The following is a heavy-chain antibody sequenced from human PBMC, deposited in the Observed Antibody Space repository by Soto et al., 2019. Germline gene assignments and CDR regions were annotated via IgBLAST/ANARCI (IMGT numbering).Heavy chain of an antibody. V-gene: IGHV3-23*01. Sequence: EVQLLESGGGLVQPGGSLRLSCAASGFTFNNYAMSWVRQAPGKGLEWVSTISAGGGTTYYADSVKGRFTISRDNTKNTLSLQINSLRAEDTAIYYCAKDIGTRYCSGGSCYSGGGGYWGQGTLVTVSS. CDR2: ISAGGGTT. CDR1: GFTFNNYA. D-gene: IGHD2-15*01. J-gene: IGHJ4*02. CDR3: AKDIGTRYCSGGSCYSGGGGY.